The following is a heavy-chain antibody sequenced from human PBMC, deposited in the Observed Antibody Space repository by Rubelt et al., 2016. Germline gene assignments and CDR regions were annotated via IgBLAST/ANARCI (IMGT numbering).Heavy chain of an antibody. CDR3: MSGAGY. Sequence: EVQLVESGGGLVQPGGSLRLSCTASGLTFSNYWMNWVRQAPGKGLEWVANIKQDGSDRYFVDSVKGRFTISRDNAKNSVYLQMDSLRADDTAIYFCMSGAGYWGQGTLVTVSS. D-gene: IGHD3-16*01. J-gene: IGHJ4*02. CDR1: GLTFSNYW. V-gene: IGHV3-7*01. CDR2: IKQDGSDR.